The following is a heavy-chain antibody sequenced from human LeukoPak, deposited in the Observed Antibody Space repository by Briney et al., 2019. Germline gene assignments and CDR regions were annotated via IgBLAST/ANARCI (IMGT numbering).Heavy chain of an antibody. V-gene: IGHV4-59*08. CDR2: IYYTGTT. CDR1: GGSINNYY. CDR3: ARYSHDSSGFYFDY. Sequence: PSETLSLTCTVSGGSINNYYWGWIRQSPAKGLEWIGYIYYTGTTNYNPSLKSRSTISVDLSKNQFSLRLYSVTAADTAVYYCARYSHDSSGFYFDYWGQGTLVTVSS. J-gene: IGHJ4*02. D-gene: IGHD3-22*01.